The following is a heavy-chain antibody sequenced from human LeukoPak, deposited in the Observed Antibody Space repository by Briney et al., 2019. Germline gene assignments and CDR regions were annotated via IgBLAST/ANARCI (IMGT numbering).Heavy chain of an antibody. CDR1: VYSFTKYG. D-gene: IGHD6-19*01. J-gene: IGHJ4*02. CDR2: ISNYNGNT. CDR3: ARSGLGTGWSFSDF. V-gene: IGHV1-18*01. Sequence: GASVKVSCKASVYSFTKYGFNWVRQAPGQGLEWMGWISNYNGNTDYEQKFQGRVTMTTDTMTTTAYMELRSLKSDDTAVYYCARSGLGTGWSFSDFWGQGTLVTVSS.